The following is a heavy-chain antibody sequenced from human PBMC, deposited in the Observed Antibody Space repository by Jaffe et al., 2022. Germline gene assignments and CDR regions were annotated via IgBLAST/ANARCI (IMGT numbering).Heavy chain of an antibody. V-gene: IGHV3-30*02. J-gene: IGHJ4*02. CDR2: IRYDGSNK. Sequence: QVQLVESGGGVVQPGGSLRLSCAASGFTFSSYGMHWVRQAPGKGLEWVAFIRYDGSNKYYADSVKGRFTISRDNSKNTLYLQMNSLRAEDTAVYYCAKVPPAVAGTDQDYWGQGTLVTVSS. CDR1: GFTFSSYG. D-gene: IGHD6-19*01. CDR3: AKVPPAVAGTDQDY.